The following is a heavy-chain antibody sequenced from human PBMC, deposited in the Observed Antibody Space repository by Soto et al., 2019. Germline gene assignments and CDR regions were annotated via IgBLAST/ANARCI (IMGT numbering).Heavy chain of an antibody. CDR1: GFTFSSYG. D-gene: IGHD6-13*01. V-gene: IGHV3-30*18. CDR3: AKDLGHSSSWNQVEKYYYYYYGMDV. Sequence: VGSLRLSCAASGFTFSSYGMHWVRQAPGKGLEWVAVISYDGSNKYYADSVKGRFTISRDNSKNTLYLQMNSLRAEDTAVYYCAKDLGHSSSWNQVEKYYYYYYGMDVWGQGTTVTAP. CDR2: ISYDGSNK. J-gene: IGHJ6*02.